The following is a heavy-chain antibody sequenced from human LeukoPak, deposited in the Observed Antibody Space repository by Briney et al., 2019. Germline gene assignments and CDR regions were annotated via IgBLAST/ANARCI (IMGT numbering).Heavy chain of an antibody. V-gene: IGHV4-39*07. J-gene: IGHJ6*03. D-gene: IGHD3-3*01. Sequence: SETLSLTCTVSGGSISSSSYYWGWIRQPPGKGLEWIGEINHSGSTNYNPSLKSRVTISVDTSKNQFSLKLSSVTAADAAVYYCARTVTYYDFWSGYYMSYYYYMDVWGKGTTVTVSS. CDR2: INHSGST. CDR1: GGSISSSSYY. CDR3: ARTVTYYDFWSGYYMSYYYYMDV.